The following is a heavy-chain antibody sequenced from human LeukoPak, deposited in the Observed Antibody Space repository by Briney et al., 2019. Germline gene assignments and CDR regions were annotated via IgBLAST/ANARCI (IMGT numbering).Heavy chain of an antibody. V-gene: IGHV3-23*01. J-gene: IGHJ6*02. CDR1: GFTFTTFT. D-gene: IGHD6-13*01. Sequence: GESLRPSCAASGFTFTTFTMNWVRQAPGKGLEWVSAISGSGGSTYYADSVKGRFTISRDNSKNTLYLQVNSLRDEDTAVYYCAKDRIAAVGTPYYYYGMDVWGQGTTVTVSS. CDR2: ISGSGGST. CDR3: AKDRIAAVGTPYYYYGMDV.